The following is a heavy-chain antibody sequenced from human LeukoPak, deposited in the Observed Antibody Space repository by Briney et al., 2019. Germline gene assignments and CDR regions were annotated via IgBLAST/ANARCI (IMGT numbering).Heavy chain of an antibody. V-gene: IGHV3-23*01. J-gene: IGHJ4*02. D-gene: IGHD3-22*01. CDR1: GFTFSNAW. CDR2: ISGSGGST. Sequence: PGGSLRLSCAASGFTFSNAWMSWVRQAPGKGLEWVSAISGSGGSTYYADSVKGRFTISRDNSKNTLYLQMNSLRAEDTAVYYCAKDPDYYDSSGYYYGTLFDYWGQGTLVTVSS. CDR3: AKDPDYYDSSGYYYGTLFDY.